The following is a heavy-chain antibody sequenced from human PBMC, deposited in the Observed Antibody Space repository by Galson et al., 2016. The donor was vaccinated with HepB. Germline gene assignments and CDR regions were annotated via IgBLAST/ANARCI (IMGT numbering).Heavy chain of an antibody. CDR3: AAYLGV. CDR2: IKSDGSST. CDR1: EFTLSNYW. V-gene: IGHV3-74*01. J-gene: IGHJ6*02. Sequence: SLRLSCAASEFTLSNYWMDWVRQAPGKGLVWVSRIKSDGSSTSYADSVKGRFTISRDNAKNMLYLQMNSLRAEDTAVYYCAAYLGVWGQGATVTVSS. D-gene: IGHD2-21*01.